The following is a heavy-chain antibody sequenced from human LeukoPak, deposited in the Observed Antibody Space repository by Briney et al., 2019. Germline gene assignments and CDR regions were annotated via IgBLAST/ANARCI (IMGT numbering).Heavy chain of an antibody. CDR3: AKETCISCYPGYYYYGMDV. D-gene: IGHD2-2*01. J-gene: IGHJ6*02. Sequence: GGSLRLSCAASGFTFSSYAMSWVRQAPGKGLEWVSAISGSGGSTYYADSVKGRFTISRDNSKNTLYLQMNSLRAEDTAVYYCAKETCISCYPGYYYYGMDVWGQGTTVTVSS. V-gene: IGHV3-23*01. CDR1: GFTFSSYA. CDR2: ISGSGGST.